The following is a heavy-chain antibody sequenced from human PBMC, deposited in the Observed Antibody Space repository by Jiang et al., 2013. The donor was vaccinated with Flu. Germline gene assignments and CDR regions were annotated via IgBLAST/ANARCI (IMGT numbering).Heavy chain of an antibody. V-gene: IGHV1-69*06. J-gene: IGHJ6*02. CDR3: ARDRDFGPKSYNYGMDA. Sequence: QLVESGAEVRRPGSSVKVSCTASGGNFHTFGINWVRQAPGQGLEWVGGIIPALGSSKYAQKFQGRVTITADKTTPIVYLELNSLRSEDTAVYFCARDRDFGPKSYNYGMDAWGQGTTVTASS. CDR1: GGNFHTFG. D-gene: IGHD4/OR15-4a*01. CDR2: IIPALGSS.